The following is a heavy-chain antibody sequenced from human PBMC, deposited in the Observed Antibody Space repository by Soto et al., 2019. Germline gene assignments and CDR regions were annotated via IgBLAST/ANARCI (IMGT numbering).Heavy chain of an antibody. CDR3: ARGYDSSGYYYPFDY. V-gene: IGHV1-24*01. CDR1: GYSLTVLS. CDR2: FDREDGET. Sequence: ASVKVSCKVSGYSLTVLSVHWVRQAPGKGLECMGGFDREDGETLYAQSLQGRVTMTTDTSTSTAYMELRSLRSDDTAVYYCARGYDSSGYYYPFDYWGQGTLVTVSS. J-gene: IGHJ4*02. D-gene: IGHD3-22*01.